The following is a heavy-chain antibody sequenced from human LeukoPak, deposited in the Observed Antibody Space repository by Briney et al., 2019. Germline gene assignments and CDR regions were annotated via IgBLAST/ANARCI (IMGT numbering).Heavy chain of an antibody. CDR1: GGSISSYY. J-gene: IGHJ4*02. CDR3: ARSYSSSWKLFDY. CDR2: IYYSGST. V-gene: IGHV4-59*01. D-gene: IGHD6-13*01. Sequence: SETLSLTCTVSGGSISSYYWSWIRQPPGKGLEWIGYIYYSGSTNYNPSLKSRVTISVDTSKNQFSLKLSSVTAADTAVYYCARSYSSSWKLFDYWGQGTLVIVSS.